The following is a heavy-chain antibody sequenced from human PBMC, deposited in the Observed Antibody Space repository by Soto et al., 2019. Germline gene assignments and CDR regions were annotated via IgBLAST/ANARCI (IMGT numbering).Heavy chain of an antibody. J-gene: IGHJ4*02. D-gene: IGHD2-15*01. CDR1: GFTFRRYS. CDR3: ALHCSGVWYAGH. Sequence: EVQLLESGGGLVRPGGSLRLSCEASGFTFRRYSMTWVRQAPGKGLEWVAAISESGDNKYYADSVRGRFTISRDNSKNTLYLQMNSLRAEDTAVYYCALHCSGVWYAGHWGEGTLVTVCS. V-gene: IGHV3-23*01. CDR2: ISESGDNK.